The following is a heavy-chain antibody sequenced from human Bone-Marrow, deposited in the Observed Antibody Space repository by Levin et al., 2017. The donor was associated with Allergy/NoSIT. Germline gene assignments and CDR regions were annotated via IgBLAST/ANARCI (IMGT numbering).Heavy chain of an antibody. J-gene: IGHJ6*03. CDR1: GGSISSGDYY. V-gene: IGHV4-31*03. D-gene: IGHD5-18*01. CDR3: AREGSQLWLNYMDV. CDR2: IYYSGST. Sequence: SQTLSLTCTVSGGSISSGDYYWSWIRQHPGRGLEWIGYIYYSGSTYYNPSLKSRVTISVDTSKNQFSLKLSSVTAADTAVYYCAREGSQLWLNYMDVWGKGTTVTVSS.